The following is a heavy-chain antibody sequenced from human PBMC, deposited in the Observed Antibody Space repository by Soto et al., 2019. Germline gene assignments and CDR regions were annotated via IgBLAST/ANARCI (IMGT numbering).Heavy chain of an antibody. CDR2: ISATDVAT. V-gene: IGHV3-23*01. D-gene: IGHD1-26*01. CDR1: GFSFSSYA. J-gene: IGHJ5*02. CDR3: VEDVYSGSSGQFDL. Sequence: EVQLLESGGGLVQPGGSLRLSCAASGFSFSSYAMGWVRQAPGKGLEWVSIISATDVATYYADSVKGHFIIARDDSRRTLFLQMNSLRAEDTAVYHCVEDVYSGSSGQFDLWGQGTLVTVSS.